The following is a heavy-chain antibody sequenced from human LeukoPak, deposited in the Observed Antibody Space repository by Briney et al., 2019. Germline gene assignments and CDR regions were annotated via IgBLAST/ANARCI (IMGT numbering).Heavy chain of an antibody. D-gene: IGHD1-26*01. V-gene: IGHV3-30*03. CDR2: ISYDGSNK. J-gene: IGHJ4*02. CDR3: ARTLVGATSGPDYYFDS. Sequence: GGSLRLSCAASGFTFSSYGMHWVRQAPGKGLEWVAVISYDGSNKYFADSVKGRFTISRDNSKNTLYLQINSLRAEDTALYYCARTLVGATSGPDYYFDSWGQGTLVTVSS. CDR1: GFTFSSYG.